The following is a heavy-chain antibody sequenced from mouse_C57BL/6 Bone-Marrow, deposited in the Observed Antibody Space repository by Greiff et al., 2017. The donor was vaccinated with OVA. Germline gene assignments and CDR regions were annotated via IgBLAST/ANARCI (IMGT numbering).Heavy chain of an antibody. CDR3: TRNYGSSPYAMDY. V-gene: IGHV1-5*01. D-gene: IGHD1-1*01. CDR1: GYTFTSYW. J-gene: IGHJ4*01. CDR2: IYPGNSDT. Sequence: VQLQQSGTVLARPGASVKMSCKTSGYTFTSYWMHWVKQRPGQGLEWIGAIYPGNSDTSYNQKFKGKAKLTAVTSASTAYMELSSLTNDDSAVYYCTRNYGSSPYAMDYWGQGTTVTVSS.